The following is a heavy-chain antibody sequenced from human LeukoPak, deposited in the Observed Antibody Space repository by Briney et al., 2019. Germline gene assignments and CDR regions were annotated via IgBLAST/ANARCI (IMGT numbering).Heavy chain of an antibody. V-gene: IGHV3-23*01. Sequence: PGGSLRLSYAASGFTFSSYAMSWVRQAPGKGLEWVSAISGSGGSTYYADSVKGRFTISRDNSKNTLYLQMNSLRAEDTAVYYCAKGRRSSDGTYYDFWSGYYNDDYFDYWGQGTLVTVSS. CDR3: AKGRRSSDGTYYDFWSGYYNDDYFDY. J-gene: IGHJ4*02. CDR2: ISGSGGST. CDR1: GFTFSSYA. D-gene: IGHD3-3*01.